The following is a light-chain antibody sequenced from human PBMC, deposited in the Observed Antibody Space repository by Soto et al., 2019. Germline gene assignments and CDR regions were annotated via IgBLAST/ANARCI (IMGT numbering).Light chain of an antibody. Sequence: QPVLTQPPSASGTPGQRVIISCSGSISNLGSNFIYWYQQLPGAAPKLLISRNNERPSGVPDRFSGSKSGTSASLAISGLRSEDEADYNCAAWDDSLSAVVFGGGTKLTV. CDR2: RNN. CDR1: ISNLGSNF. V-gene: IGLV1-47*01. J-gene: IGLJ3*02. CDR3: AAWDDSLSAVV.